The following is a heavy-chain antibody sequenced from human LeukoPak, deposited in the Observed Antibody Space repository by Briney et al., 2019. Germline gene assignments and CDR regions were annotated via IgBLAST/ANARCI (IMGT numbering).Heavy chain of an antibody. D-gene: IGHD1-26*01. J-gene: IGHJ4*02. Sequence: PGGSLRLSCAASGFTFSSYGMSWVRQAPGKGLEWVAAICGSCGNTYYAESVKGRFTISRDNSKNTLYLQMKGLRAEDTAVYYCVKFFGGRGNYAYPLDYWGQGTLVTVSS. CDR1: GFTFSSYG. CDR3: VKFFGGRGNYAYPLDY. CDR2: ICGSCGNT. V-gene: IGHV3-23*01.